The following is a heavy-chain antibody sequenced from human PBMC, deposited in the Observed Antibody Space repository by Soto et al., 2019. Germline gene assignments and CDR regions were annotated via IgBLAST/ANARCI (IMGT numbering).Heavy chain of an antibody. CDR2: ISSGGSTI. D-gene: IGHD2-2*01. Sequence: GGSLRLSCAASGFTFSSYEMNWVRQAPGKGLEWVSYISSGGSTIYYADSVRGRFTISRDNAKNTLYLQMNSLRAEDTAVYYCARDFCPVPTCYDLWGQGVLVTVS. J-gene: IGHJ4*02. CDR3: ARDFCPVPTCYDL. V-gene: IGHV3-48*03. CDR1: GFTFSSYE.